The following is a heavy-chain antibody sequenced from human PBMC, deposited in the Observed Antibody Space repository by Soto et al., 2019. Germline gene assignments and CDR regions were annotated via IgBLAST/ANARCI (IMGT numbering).Heavy chain of an antibody. CDR2: LYTGGST. J-gene: IGHJ4*02. CDR3: ARHYGVRNYFDY. V-gene: IGHV3-53*01. CDR1: GFTVSTNY. Sequence: GGSLRLSCAASGFTVSTNYMSWVRQAPGKGLEWVSVLYTGGSTYFADSVKGRFTISRDNSKNTLYLQMNSLRAEDTAVYYCARHYGVRNYFDYWGQGTLVTVSS. D-gene: IGHD4-17*01.